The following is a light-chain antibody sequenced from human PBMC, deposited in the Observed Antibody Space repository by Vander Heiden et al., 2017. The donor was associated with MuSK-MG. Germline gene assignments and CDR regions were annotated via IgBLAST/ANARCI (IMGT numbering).Light chain of an antibody. Sequence: DIQMTQSPSSLSASVGDRVTITCRASQSISSYLNWYQQKPGKAPKLLIYAASSLQSGVPSRFSGSGSGTDFTLTISRLQPEDFATYYCLHSDSTLWTFGPGTKVEIK. CDR3: LHSDSTLWT. V-gene: IGKV1-39*01. CDR2: AAS. J-gene: IGKJ1*01. CDR1: QSISSY.